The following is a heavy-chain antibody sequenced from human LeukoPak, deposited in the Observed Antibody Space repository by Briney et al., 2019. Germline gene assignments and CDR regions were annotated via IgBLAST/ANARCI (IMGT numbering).Heavy chain of an antibody. CDR1: GGSISSSSYY. CDR3: ARDPPTG. J-gene: IGHJ4*02. Sequence: SETLSLTCTVSGGSISSSSYYWGWIRQPPGKGLEWIGSIYYSGSTYYNPSLKSRVTISVDTSKNQFSLKLSSVTAADTAVYYCARDPPTGWGQGTLVTVSS. CDR2: IYYSGST. V-gene: IGHV4-39*02. D-gene: IGHD4-11*01.